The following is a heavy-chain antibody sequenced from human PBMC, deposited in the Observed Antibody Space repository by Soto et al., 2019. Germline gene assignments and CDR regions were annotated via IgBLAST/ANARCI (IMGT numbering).Heavy chain of an antibody. Sequence: QVQLQESGPGLVKPSQTLSLTCKVSGASLSSGDYYWNWIRQLPGKGLEWIGYIYYTRVTSYNPSLKSRATMSVDTSKQQFSLKMNSVTAADTAVYFCARAAATGHPVVPDFWGQGALVTVSS. CDR3: ARAAATGHPVVPDF. J-gene: IGHJ4*02. D-gene: IGHD6-13*01. CDR2: IYYTRVT. V-gene: IGHV4-31*03. CDR1: GASLSSGDYY.